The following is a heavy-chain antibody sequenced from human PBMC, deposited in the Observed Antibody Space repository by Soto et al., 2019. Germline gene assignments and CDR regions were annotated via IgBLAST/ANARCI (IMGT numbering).Heavy chain of an antibody. J-gene: IGHJ4*02. CDR1: GYTFTSHY. D-gene: IGHD1-1*01. CDR3: AREKGGRSHWTFVY. CDR2: INPSGGST. V-gene: IGHV1-46*03. Sequence: ASVKVSCKASGYTFTSHYMHWVRQAPGQGLEWMGMINPSGGSTTYAQKFQGRVTMTRDTSTSTVYMELSSLRSEETALYYCAREKGGRSHWTFVYCCQRTLVTVSS.